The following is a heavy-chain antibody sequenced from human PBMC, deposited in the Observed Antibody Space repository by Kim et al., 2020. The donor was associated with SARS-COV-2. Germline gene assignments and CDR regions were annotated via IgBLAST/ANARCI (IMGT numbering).Heavy chain of an antibody. D-gene: IGHD3-10*01. J-gene: IGHJ4*01. Sequence: GESLKISCKGSGYSFTNYLINWVRQMPGKGLEWMGRIDPSDSSTNYSPSFQGHVTFSVDKSITTAYLQWSSLKASDTATYYCARPLGDYYGSGTSPDYWG. CDR3: ARPLGDYYGSGTSPDY. CDR2: IDPSDSST. V-gene: IGHV5-10-1*01. CDR1: GYSFTNYL.